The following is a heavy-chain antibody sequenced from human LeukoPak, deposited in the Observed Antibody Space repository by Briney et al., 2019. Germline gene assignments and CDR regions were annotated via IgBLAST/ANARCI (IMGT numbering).Heavy chain of an antibody. CDR2: ISGSGGST. J-gene: IGHJ6*03. Sequence: GGSLRLSCAASGFTFSSYAMSWVRQAPGKGLEWVSAISGSGGSTYYADSVKGRFTISRDNSKNTLYLQMNSLRAEDTAVYYCAKVPTVTTINYYMDVWGKGTTVTISS. CDR1: GFTFSSYA. CDR3: AKVPTVTTINYYMDV. V-gene: IGHV3-23*01. D-gene: IGHD4-17*01.